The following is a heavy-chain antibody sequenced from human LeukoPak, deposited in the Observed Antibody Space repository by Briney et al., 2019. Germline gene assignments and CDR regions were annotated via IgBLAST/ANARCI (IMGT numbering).Heavy chain of an antibody. Sequence: SETLSLTCAVYGGSFSGYYWSWIRQPPGKGLEWIGEINHSGSTNYNPSLKSRVTISVDTSKNQFSLKLSSVTAADTAVYYCARDREYYDSSGYLSVYGMDVWGQGTTVTVSS. CDR3: ARDREYYDSSGYLSVYGMDV. J-gene: IGHJ6*02. CDR1: GGSFSGYY. V-gene: IGHV4-34*09. CDR2: INHSGST. D-gene: IGHD3-22*01.